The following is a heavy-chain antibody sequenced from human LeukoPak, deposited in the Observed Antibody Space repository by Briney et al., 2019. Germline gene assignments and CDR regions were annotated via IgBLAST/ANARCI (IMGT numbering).Heavy chain of an antibody. D-gene: IGHD3-3*01. CDR3: ARVGDFWSGYSSAFDI. CDR2: ISYDGRNK. Sequence: PGESLRLSCAASGFTLSTYAMHWVRQAPGKGLEWVAVISYDGRNKYYADSVKGRFTISRDNSKNTLYLQMNSLRAEDTAVYYCARVGDFWSGYSSAFDIWGQGTMVTVSS. CDR1: GFTLSTYA. J-gene: IGHJ3*02. V-gene: IGHV3-30*03.